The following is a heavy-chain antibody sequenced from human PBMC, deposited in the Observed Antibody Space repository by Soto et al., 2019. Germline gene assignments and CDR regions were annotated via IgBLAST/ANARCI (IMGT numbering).Heavy chain of an antibody. CDR2: ISYDGSNK. J-gene: IGHJ4*02. Sequence: PGGSLRLSCAASGFTFSSYGMHWVRQAPGKGLEWVAVISYDGSNKYYADSVKGRFTISRDNSKNTLYLQMNRLRAEYTAVYYCAKGPLPGYSSSWYGYWGQGTLVTVSS. CDR3: AKGPLPGYSSSWYGY. V-gene: IGHV3-30*18. D-gene: IGHD6-13*01. CDR1: GFTFSSYG.